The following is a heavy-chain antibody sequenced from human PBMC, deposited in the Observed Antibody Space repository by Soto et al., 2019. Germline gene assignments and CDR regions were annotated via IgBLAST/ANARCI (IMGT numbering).Heavy chain of an antibody. J-gene: IGHJ6*02. CDR2: IIPIFGTA. CDR1: GGTFSSYA. V-gene: IGHV1-69*01. Sequence: QVQLVQSGAEVKKPGSSVKVSCKASGGTFSSYAISWVRQAPGQGLEWMGGIIPIFGTANYAQKFQGRVTITADESTSTAEMALISLSSEDMAIPYCARANAAYYEFWSGCATYYYAMDVWGQGTPVTVSS. D-gene: IGHD3-3*01. CDR3: ARANAAYYEFWSGCATYYYAMDV.